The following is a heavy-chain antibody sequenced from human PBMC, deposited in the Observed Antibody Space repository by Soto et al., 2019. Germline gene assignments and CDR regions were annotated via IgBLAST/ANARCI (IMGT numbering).Heavy chain of an antibody. D-gene: IGHD2-21*02. CDR3: ARESGDWPLNWFDP. Sequence: PXGSLRLSCSASGFNFTNHWMHWVRQAPGKGLVWVSRITSDGKSKAYAESVKGRFAISRDNAKNTVYLQMNGLTVEDTAVYYCARESGDWPLNWFDPWGQGTLVTVSS. CDR1: GFNFTNHW. V-gene: IGHV3-74*01. J-gene: IGHJ5*02. CDR2: ITSDGKSK.